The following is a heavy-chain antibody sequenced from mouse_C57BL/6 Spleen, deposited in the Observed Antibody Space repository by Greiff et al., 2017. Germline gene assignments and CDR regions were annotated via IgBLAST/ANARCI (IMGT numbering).Heavy chain of an antibody. Sequence: QVQLKESGPELVKPGASVKISCKASGYAFSSSWMNWVKQRPGQGLEWIGRIYPGDGDTNYNGKFKGKATLTADKSSSTAYMQLSSLTSEDSAVYFCEWSARQYINGSSVWYFDDWGTGTTLTVSS. V-gene: IGHV1-82*01. D-gene: IGHD1-1*01. CDR2: IYPGDGDT. CDR1: GYAFSSSW. CDR3: EWSARQYINGSSVWYFDD. J-gene: IGHJ1*03.